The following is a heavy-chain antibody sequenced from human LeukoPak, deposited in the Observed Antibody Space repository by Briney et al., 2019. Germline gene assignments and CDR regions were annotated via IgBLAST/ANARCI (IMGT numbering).Heavy chain of an antibody. CDR1: GYTLTELS. CDR2: FDPEDGET. CDR3: ATAPPQHFDAFDI. V-gene: IGHV1-24*01. Sequence: ASVKVSCKVSGYTLTELSMHGVRQAPGKGLEWMGGFDPEDGETIYAQKFQGRVTMTEDTSTDTAYMELSSLRSEDTAVYYCATAPPQHFDAFDIWGQGTMVTVSS. J-gene: IGHJ3*02.